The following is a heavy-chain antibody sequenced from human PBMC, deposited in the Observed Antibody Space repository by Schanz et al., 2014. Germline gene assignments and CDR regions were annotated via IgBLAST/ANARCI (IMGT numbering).Heavy chain of an antibody. CDR1: GFSFGNYG. D-gene: IGHD2-8*02. Sequence: EVQLLESGGGLVQPGGSLRLSCEASGFSFGNYGMSWVRQAPGKGLEWVSTIGTSGGTNYAESVKGRFTISRDNSKNTLYLQMSSLRAEDTAVYYCAKSLESCPGGRCSRGYFDYWGQGTLVTVSS. V-gene: IGHV3-23*01. CDR2: IGTSGGT. CDR3: AKSLESCPGGRCSRGYFDY. J-gene: IGHJ4*02.